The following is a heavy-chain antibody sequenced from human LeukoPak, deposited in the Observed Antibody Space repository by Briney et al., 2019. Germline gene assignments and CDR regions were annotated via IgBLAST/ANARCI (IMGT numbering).Heavy chain of an antibody. Sequence: GESLKISCTGSRNDFTNYWIAWVRQMPGKGLEWMGIIYPGDSDTRYSPFFQGQVAISADKSISTAYLQWSSLKASDTAMYYCARHRAIGSSRWFDPWGQGTLVTVSS. CDR2: IYPGDSDT. J-gene: IGHJ5*02. CDR3: ARHRAIGSSRWFDP. D-gene: IGHD2-2*01. V-gene: IGHV5-51*01. CDR1: RNDFTNYW.